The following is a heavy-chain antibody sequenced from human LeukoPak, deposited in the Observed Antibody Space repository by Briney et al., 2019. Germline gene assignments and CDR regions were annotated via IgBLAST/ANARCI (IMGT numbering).Heavy chain of an antibody. J-gene: IGHJ4*02. V-gene: IGHV3-74*01. CDR1: GFTFSSYW. CDR2: INSDGSST. CDR3: ASAYYSDTGGFDY. D-gene: IGHD3-22*01. Sequence: GGSLRLSCAASGFTFSSYWMHWVRQAPGKGLVWVSRINSDGSSTSYADSVKGRFTISRDNAKNTLYLQMNSLRAEDTAVYYCASAYYSDTGGFDYWGQGTLVTVSS.